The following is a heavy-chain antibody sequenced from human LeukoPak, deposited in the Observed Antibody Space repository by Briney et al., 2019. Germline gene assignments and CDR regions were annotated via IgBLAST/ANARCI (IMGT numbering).Heavy chain of an antibody. D-gene: IGHD3-22*01. CDR2: TYHRSKWYN. V-gene: IGHV6-1*01. J-gene: IGHJ4*02. CDR1: GDSVSSSSAT. CDR3: ARVSYLDDSGIATIPLDY. Sequence: SQTLSLTCAISGDSVSSSSATWNWIRQSPSRGLEWLGRTYHRSKWYNDYAVSVKSRITIKPDTSKNQLSLQLNSVTPDDTAVYYCARVSYLDDSGIATIPLDYWGRGTPVTVSS.